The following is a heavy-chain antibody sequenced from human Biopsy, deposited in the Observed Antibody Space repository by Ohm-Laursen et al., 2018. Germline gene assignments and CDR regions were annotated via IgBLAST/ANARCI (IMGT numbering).Heavy chain of an antibody. J-gene: IGHJ4*02. CDR3: ARDRRDWQHFFDY. V-gene: IGHV3-11*01. CDR1: GFTFSDYY. Sequence: SLRLSCAASGFTFSDYYMNWFRRAPGQGLERIAYIHKDSTTEYYSDSVRGRLSISRDNAQKSLYLQMNSLRAEDTAVYYCARDRRDWQHFFDYWGQGTEVIVSS. CDR2: IHKDSTTE. D-gene: IGHD3-3*02.